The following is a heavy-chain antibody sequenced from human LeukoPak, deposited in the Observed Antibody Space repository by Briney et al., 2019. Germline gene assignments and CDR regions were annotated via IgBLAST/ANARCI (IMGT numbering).Heavy chain of an antibody. CDR3: ARDGDHLTFDY. Sequence: SETLSLTCTVSGGSISSGDYYWSWFRQPPGKGLEWIGYIYYSGSTYYNPSLKSRVTISVDTSKNQFSLKLSSVTAADTAVYYCARDGDHLTFDYWGQGTLVTVSS. CDR2: IYYSGST. D-gene: IGHD1-14*01. V-gene: IGHV4-30-4*01. J-gene: IGHJ4*02. CDR1: GGSISSGDYY.